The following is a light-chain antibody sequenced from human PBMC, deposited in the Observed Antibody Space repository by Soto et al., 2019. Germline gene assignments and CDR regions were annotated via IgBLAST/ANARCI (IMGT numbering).Light chain of an antibody. CDR2: DTT. Sequence: QAVVTQEPSLTVSPGGTVTLTCGSSTGAVTSGHYPYWFQQKPGQAPRTLIYDTTKKHSWTPARFSGSLLGGKAALTLSGVQADDEADYYCLLYYSGPRVFGGGTKLTVL. CDR1: TGAVTSGHY. J-gene: IGLJ3*02. CDR3: LLYYSGPRV. V-gene: IGLV7-46*01.